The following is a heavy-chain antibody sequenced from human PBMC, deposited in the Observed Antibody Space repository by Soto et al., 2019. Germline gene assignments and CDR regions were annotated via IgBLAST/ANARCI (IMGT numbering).Heavy chain of an antibody. V-gene: IGHV4-39*01. D-gene: IGHD2-15*01. J-gene: IGHJ4*02. CDR3: ARHEGYCSGGSCVGDY. CDR2: IYYSGST. Sequence: QLQLQESGPGLVKPSETLSLTCTVSGGSISSSSYYWGWIRQPPGKGLEWIGSIYYSGSTYYNPSLKSRVTISVDTSKNQSSLKLSSVTAADTAVYYCARHEGYCSGGSCVGDYWGQGTLVTVSS. CDR1: GGSISSSSYY.